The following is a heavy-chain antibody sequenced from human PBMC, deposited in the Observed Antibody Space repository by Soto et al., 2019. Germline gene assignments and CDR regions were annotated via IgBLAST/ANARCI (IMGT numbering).Heavy chain of an antibody. D-gene: IGHD1-26*01. V-gene: IGHV4-59*11. CDR2: IYYSGTT. CDR3: ARGHGYGGSTFDP. J-gene: IGHJ3*01. Sequence: QVQLQESGPRLVKPSETLSLTCNVSGGPIFSHYWGWVRQPPGKGLAWIGYIYYSGTTKYSPSLRSGVTISVDMSKDHFSLKLNSVAAADPAGYYCARGHGYGGSTFDPWGQGSMVTVSS. CDR1: GGPIFSHY.